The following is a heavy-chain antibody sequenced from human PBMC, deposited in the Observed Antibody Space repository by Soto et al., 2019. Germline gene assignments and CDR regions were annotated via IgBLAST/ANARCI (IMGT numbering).Heavy chain of an antibody. D-gene: IGHD3-3*01. V-gene: IGHV1-69*13. J-gene: IGHJ4*02. CDR1: GGSFGNSA. CDR3: ATGVIWIGYFTVDS. Sequence: SVKVSCKASGGSFGNSAINWVRQTPGQGLEWLGGFIPVYRTLNYAQKFQGRVTITADESTGTAYMTLGSLASDDTAVYYCATGVIWIGYFTVDSWGQGTRVTVSS. CDR2: FIPVYRTL.